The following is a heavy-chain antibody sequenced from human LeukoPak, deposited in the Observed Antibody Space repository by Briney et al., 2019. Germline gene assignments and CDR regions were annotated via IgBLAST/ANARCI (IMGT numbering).Heavy chain of an antibody. Sequence: HPGGSLRLSCAASGFTFSSYAMSWVRQAPGKGLEWVSAISGSGGSTYYADSVKGRFTISRDNSENTLYLQMNSLRAEDTAVYCCASDRKWSPLIFTTPKIDYWGQGTLVTVSS. CDR1: GFTFSSYA. V-gene: IGHV3-23*01. D-gene: IGHD2-15*01. CDR2: ISGSGGST. J-gene: IGHJ4*02. CDR3: ASDRKWSPLIFTTPKIDY.